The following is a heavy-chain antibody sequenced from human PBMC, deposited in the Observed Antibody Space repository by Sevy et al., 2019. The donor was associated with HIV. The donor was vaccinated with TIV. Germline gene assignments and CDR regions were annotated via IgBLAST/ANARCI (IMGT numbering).Heavy chain of an antibody. CDR1: GGTFSTYI. CDR3: ATAMPCGGHCYYFDS. Sequence: ASVKVSCKASGGTFSTYIINWVRQAPGQGLEWMGGVIASVNMANSAQKFQGRVTITADGSTSTAYMELSSLTSEDTAIYYCATAMPCGGHCYYFDSWGQGTRVTVSS. D-gene: IGHD2-21*02. V-gene: IGHV1-69*10. CDR2: VIASVNMA. J-gene: IGHJ4*02.